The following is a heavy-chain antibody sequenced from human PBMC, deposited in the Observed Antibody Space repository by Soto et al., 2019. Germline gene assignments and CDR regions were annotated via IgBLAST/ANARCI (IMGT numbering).Heavy chain of an antibody. V-gene: IGHV1-46*01. J-gene: IGHJ5*02. D-gene: IGHD6-25*01. Sequence: GASVKVSCKASGYTFTSYYMHWVRQAPGQGLEWMGIINPSGDSTNYAQKFQGRVTMTRDTSTSTVYMELSRLRSEDTAVYYCARHPQRRYNSFKPWGQGTLVTVS. CDR1: GYTFTSYY. CDR3: ARHPQRRYNSFKP. CDR2: INPSGDST.